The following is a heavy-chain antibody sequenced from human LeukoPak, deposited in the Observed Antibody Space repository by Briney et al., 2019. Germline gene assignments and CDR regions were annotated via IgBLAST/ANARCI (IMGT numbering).Heavy chain of an antibody. D-gene: IGHD5-12*01. CDR3: ARVSGYDSNWFDP. J-gene: IGHJ5*02. V-gene: IGHV1-2*02. CDR1: GGTFTSYG. CDR2: INPNSGGT. Sequence: GASVKVSCKASGGTFTSYGISWVRQAPGQGLEWMGWINPNSGGTNYAQKFQGRVTMTRDTSISTAYMELSRLRSDDTAVYYCARVSGYDSNWFDPWGQGTLVTVSS.